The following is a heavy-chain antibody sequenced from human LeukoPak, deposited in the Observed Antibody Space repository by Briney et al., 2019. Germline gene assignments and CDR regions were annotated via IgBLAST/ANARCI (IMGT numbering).Heavy chain of an antibody. CDR3: AREYGVAAAFGAFDI. CDR2: IDAGNGRT. J-gene: IGHJ3*02. D-gene: IGHD6-13*01. CDR1: GYDFTKYA. V-gene: IGHV1-3*03. Sequence: ASVKVSCKASGYDFTKYAVQWVRQAPGQRLEWMGWIDAGNGRTKYSLDFQGRVTITRDTSASIAYMELSSLRSEDMAVYYCAREYGVAAAFGAFDIWGQGTMVTVSS.